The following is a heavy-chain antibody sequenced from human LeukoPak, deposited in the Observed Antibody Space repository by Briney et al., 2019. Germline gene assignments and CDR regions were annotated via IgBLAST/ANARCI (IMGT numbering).Heavy chain of an antibody. V-gene: IGHV4-59*01. Sequence: SETLSLTCTVSGDSIISYYWSWIRQPPGEGLEWIGYIHYSGSTNYNPSLKSRVTISVDTSKMQFSLKLSCVAAADTAAYYCARHDYGASRDYWGQGTLVTVSS. D-gene: IGHD4-17*01. CDR3: ARHDYGASRDY. CDR1: GDSIISYY. CDR2: IHYSGST. J-gene: IGHJ4*02.